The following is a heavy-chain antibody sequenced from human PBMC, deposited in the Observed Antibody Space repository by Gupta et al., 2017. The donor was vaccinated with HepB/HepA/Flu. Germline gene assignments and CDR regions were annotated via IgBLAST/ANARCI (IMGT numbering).Heavy chain of an antibody. J-gene: IGHJ3*02. CDR2: IYYSGST. Sequence: QLLPQQSGSGLVKPSETLSLSCTVSGRSISLSRYYWGWIRQPPGKGLKWIGSIYYSGSTYYNPSLKSRVTISVDTSKNQCSLKLSSVTAADTAVYYCASEPNYYDSSGYVGRAFDIWGQGTMVTVSS. CDR1: GRSISLSRYY. CDR3: ASEPNYYDSSGYVGRAFDI. D-gene: IGHD3-22*01. V-gene: IGHV4-39*01.